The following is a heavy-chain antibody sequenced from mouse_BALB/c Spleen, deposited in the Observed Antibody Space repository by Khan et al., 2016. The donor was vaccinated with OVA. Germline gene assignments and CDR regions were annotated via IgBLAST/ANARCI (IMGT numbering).Heavy chain of an antibody. J-gene: IGHJ3*01. CDR3: ADEGAYDRADGWFAY. CDR1: GYTFTTYT. CDR2: IIPNTDYP. V-gene: IGHV1-4*01. D-gene: IGHD2-14*01. Sequence: VQLQQSGAELARPGASVKMSCKASGYTFTTYTIHWVKQRPGQGLEWIGYIIPNTDYPTYNQKFKDKATFTADKSSSTAYMQLSSLTSDDSAVYYCADEGAYDRADGWFAYWGQGTLVTVSA.